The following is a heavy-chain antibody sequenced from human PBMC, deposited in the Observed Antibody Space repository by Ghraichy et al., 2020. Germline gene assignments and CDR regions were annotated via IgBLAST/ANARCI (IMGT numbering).Heavy chain of an antibody. D-gene: IGHD3-3*01. CDR1: GGSISSHH. CDR3: ARLRSESGYKYGFDY. CDR2: IYSTAST. Sequence: SQTLSLTCTVSGGSISSHHWSWIRQPPGKGLEWIGYIYSTASTNENPSLGSRVSMSKDMSKNQFSLRLRSVTAADTAIYYCARLRSESGYKYGFDYWGQGTLVTVSS. J-gene: IGHJ4*02. V-gene: IGHV4-4*09.